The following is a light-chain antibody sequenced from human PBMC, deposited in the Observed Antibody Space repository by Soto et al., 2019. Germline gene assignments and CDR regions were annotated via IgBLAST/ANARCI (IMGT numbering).Light chain of an antibody. CDR2: GTS. J-gene: IGKJ2*01. CDR1: QSVGST. V-gene: IGKV3-15*01. CDR3: HQYSLWPYT. Sequence: ELVMTQSPATLSVSPGERATLSCRASQSVGSTLAWYQQKPGQAPRVLIYGTSTRATGIPARFSGSGSGTEFTLTISSLQSEDFAVYFCHQYSLWPYTFGQGTKLEIK.